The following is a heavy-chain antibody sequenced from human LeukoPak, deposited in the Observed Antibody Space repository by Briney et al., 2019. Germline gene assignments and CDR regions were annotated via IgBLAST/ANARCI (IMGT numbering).Heavy chain of an antibody. CDR3: AKLTTS. J-gene: IGHJ4*02. V-gene: IGHV3-23*01. Sequence: GGSLRPSCAASGFTFSSTSMSWVRQAPGEGLEWVAVTAGGGDGTYYADSVKGRFTISRDNSNNTLYLQMNSPRAEDTAVYYCAKLTTSWGQGTLVTVSS. CDR1: GFTFSSTS. D-gene: IGHD4-11*01. CDR2: TAGGGDGT.